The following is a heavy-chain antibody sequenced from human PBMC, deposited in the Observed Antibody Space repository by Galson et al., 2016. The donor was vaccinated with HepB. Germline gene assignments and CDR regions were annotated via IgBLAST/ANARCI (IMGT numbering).Heavy chain of an antibody. V-gene: IGHV3-23*01. J-gene: IGHJ4*02. CDR2: ITPSGDAT. CDR3: GKHGGFDY. CDR1: GFSFSNSG. Sequence: SLSLSCAASGFSFSNSGMSWVRQAPGRGLEWVSGITPSGDATHYADFVKGRFTTSRDNSKNTLYLYMNNLTAGDTAIYYCGKHGGFDYWGQGALVTVSS. D-gene: IGHD3-16*01.